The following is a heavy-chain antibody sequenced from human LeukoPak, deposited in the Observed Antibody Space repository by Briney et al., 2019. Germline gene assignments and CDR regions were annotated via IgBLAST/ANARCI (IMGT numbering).Heavy chain of an antibody. CDR3: ARILDSGLADY. CDR2: IHYTGRT. CDR1: GYSISSGYY. D-gene: IGHD3-22*01. J-gene: IGHJ4*02. V-gene: IGHV4-61*01. Sequence: SETLSLTCTVSGYSISSGYYWGWIRQPPGKGLEWIAYIHYTGRTNYNPSLKSRVTISVDTSNNQFSLKLNSVTAADTAVYYCARILDSGLADYWGQGTLVTVSS.